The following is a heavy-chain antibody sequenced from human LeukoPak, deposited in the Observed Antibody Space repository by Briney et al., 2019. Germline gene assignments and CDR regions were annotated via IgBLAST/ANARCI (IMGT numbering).Heavy chain of an antibody. Sequence: GGSLRLSCAASGFTFSSYAKSWVRQAPGKGLEWVSAISGSGGSTYYADSVKGRFTISRDNSKNTLYLQMNSLRAEDTAVYYCAKFAGWIVAPRYFDYWGQGTLVTVSS. D-gene: IGHD3-22*01. V-gene: IGHV3-23*01. CDR3: AKFAGWIVAPRYFDY. CDR1: GFTFSSYA. CDR2: ISGSGGST. J-gene: IGHJ4*02.